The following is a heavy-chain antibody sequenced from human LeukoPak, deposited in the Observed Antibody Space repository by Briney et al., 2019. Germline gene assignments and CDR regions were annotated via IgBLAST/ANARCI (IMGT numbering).Heavy chain of an antibody. Sequence: ASVKVSCKSSGYSFTGYYMHWVRQAPGQGLEWMGWINPNSGVTDFAQKFQGRVTMTRDTSISTAYMELSRLGSDDTAVYYCARDENRGSSSRYYYMDVWGKGTTVTVSS. CDR1: GYSFTGYY. CDR3: ARDENRGSSSRYYYMDV. V-gene: IGHV1-2*02. D-gene: IGHD6-6*01. J-gene: IGHJ6*03. CDR2: INPNSGVT.